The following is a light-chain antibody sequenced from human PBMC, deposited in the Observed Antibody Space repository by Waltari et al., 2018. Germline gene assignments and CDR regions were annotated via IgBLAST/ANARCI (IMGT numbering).Light chain of an antibody. V-gene: IGKV3-20*01. J-gene: IGKJ1*01. CDR1: QSLNRA. Sequence: EIVLTQSPDTLSLSPGERATLSCRASQSLNRALAWYQQKPGHAPRLLIYGVSTRATGIPDRFSGSGSGADFSLTITRLEPEDFAVYYCQHYLRLPVAFGQGTKVDIK. CDR2: GVS. CDR3: QHYLRLPVA.